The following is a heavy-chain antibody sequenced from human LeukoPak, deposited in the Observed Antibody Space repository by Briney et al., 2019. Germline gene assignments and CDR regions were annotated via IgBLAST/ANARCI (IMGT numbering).Heavy chain of an antibody. D-gene: IGHD3-22*01. Sequence: ASVKVSCKASGYTFTSYGISWVRQAPGQGLEWMGWISAYNGNTNYAQKLQGRVTMTTDTSTSTAYMELRSLRSDDTAVYYCARESSEGYYYDSSGYYEIGSYYFDYWGQGTLVTVSS. J-gene: IGHJ4*02. V-gene: IGHV1-18*01. CDR1: GYTFTSYG. CDR2: ISAYNGNT. CDR3: ARESSEGYYYDSSGYYEIGSYYFDY.